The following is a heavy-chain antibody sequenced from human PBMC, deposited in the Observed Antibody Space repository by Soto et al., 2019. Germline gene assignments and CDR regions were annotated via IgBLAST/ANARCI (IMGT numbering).Heavy chain of an antibody. CDR2: ISWNSGSI. Sequence: GGSLRLSCAASGFTFDDYAMHWVRQAPGKGLEWVSGISWNSGSIGYADSVKGRFTISRDNAKNSLYLQMNSLRAEDTALYYCASPSRYYYDSSGYYPLDYWGKGTLVTVSS. D-gene: IGHD3-22*01. J-gene: IGHJ4*02. CDR3: ASPSRYYYDSSGYYPLDY. V-gene: IGHV3-9*01. CDR1: GFTFDDYA.